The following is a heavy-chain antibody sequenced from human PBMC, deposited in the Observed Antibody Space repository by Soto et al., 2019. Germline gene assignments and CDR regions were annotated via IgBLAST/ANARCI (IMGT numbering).Heavy chain of an antibody. CDR1: GFTFSSYG. J-gene: IGHJ6*02. V-gene: IGHV3-30*18. D-gene: IGHD3-3*01. Sequence: GVSLRLSCAASGFTFSSYGMHWVRQAPGKGLEWVAVISYDGSNKYYADSVKGRFTISRDNSKNTLYLQMNSLRAEDTAVYYCAKRDFWSGYNYYGMDVWGQGTTVTVSS. CDR3: AKRDFWSGYNYYGMDV. CDR2: ISYDGSNK.